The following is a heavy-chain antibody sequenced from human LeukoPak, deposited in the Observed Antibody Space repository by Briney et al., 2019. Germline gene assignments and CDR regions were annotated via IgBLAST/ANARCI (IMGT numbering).Heavy chain of an antibody. CDR2: IIPILGIA. CDR1: GGTFSSYA. D-gene: IGHD1-26*01. J-gene: IGHJ4*02. V-gene: IGHV1-69*04. CDR3: ARGGVGATLFFDY. Sequence: SVKVSCKASGGTFSSYAISWVRQAPGQGLEWMGRIIPILGIANYAQKFQGRVTITADKSTSTAYMELSSLRSEDTAVYYCARGGVGATLFFDYWGQGTPVTVSS.